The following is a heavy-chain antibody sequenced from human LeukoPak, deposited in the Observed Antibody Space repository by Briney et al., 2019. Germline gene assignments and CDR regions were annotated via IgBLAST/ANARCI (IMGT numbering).Heavy chain of an antibody. CDR1: VGSLTSTTYY. J-gene: IGHJ5*02. V-gene: IGHV4-39*01. D-gene: IGHD3-16*01. CDR2: SYYSGNT. CDR3: ARTGGLGELLGEGFDP. Sequence: SETLSLTCSLSVGSLTSTTYYWGWIRQPPGKGLEWIGSSYYSGNTYYNPSLARRVTISLDTSRKQFSLKLSSVTAADTAVYYCARTGGLGELLGEGFDPWGQGTLVTVSS.